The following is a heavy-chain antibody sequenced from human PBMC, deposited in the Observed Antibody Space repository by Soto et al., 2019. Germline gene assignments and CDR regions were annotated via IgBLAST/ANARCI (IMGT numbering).Heavy chain of an antibody. V-gene: IGHV3-23*01. J-gene: IGHJ4*02. CDR1: TFSNFV. CDR3: AKGLLNGRWYAAD. CDR2: ITTNGHT. D-gene: IGHD6-13*01. Sequence: TFSNFVMTWLRQPPGKRLEWVSVITTNGHTDYADSVKGRFTISRDNSKNTVYLQMNSLRAEDTAVYYCAKGLLNGRWYAADWGQGTLVTVSS.